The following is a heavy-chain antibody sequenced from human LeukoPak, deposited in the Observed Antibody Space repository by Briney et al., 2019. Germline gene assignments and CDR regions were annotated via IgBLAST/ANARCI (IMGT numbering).Heavy chain of an antibody. CDR3: AKDQVISGSEASDI. V-gene: IGHV3-23*01. D-gene: IGHD2-21*01. CDR1: GFTFSSYT. CDR2: ISGSGVGT. J-gene: IGHJ3*02. Sequence: GGSLRLSCAASGFTFSSYTMNWVREAPGKGLEWVSAISGSGVGTYYADSVKGRFTISRDNSWNTLYLQMNSLRAEDTAVYYCAKDQVISGSEASDIWGQGTMVTVSS.